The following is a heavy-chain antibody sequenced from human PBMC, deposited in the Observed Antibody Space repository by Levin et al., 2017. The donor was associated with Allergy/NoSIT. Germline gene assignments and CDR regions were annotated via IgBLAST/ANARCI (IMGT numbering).Heavy chain of an antibody. D-gene: IGHD2-2*01. V-gene: IGHV3-30-3*01. CDR1: GFAFSNYA. CDR3: ARENLVYCSSTSCHAYGAFDS. J-gene: IGHJ3*02. CDR2: ISYDGSNK. Sequence: PGGSLRLSCAASGFAFSNYAMHWVRQAPGKGLEWVAVISYDGSNKYYADSVKGRFTISRDNSKNTLYLQMNSLRAEDTAVYYCARENLVYCSSTSCHAYGAFDSWGQGTMVTVSS.